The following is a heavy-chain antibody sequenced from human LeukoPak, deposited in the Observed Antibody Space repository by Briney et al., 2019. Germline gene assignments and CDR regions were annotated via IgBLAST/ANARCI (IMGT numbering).Heavy chain of an antibody. CDR1: GFRFSDFT. D-gene: IGHD3-16*01. J-gene: IGHJ5*02. CDR2: IGGRGGST. CDR3: GKEGGA. Sequence: GGSLRLSCAASGFRFSDFTMTWVRQAPGKGPEWVSAIGGRGGSTYYADSLGGRFTIPRDNSKDMVYLQMNSLKVEDTATYYCGKEGGAWGQGTKVTVSS. V-gene: IGHV3-23*01.